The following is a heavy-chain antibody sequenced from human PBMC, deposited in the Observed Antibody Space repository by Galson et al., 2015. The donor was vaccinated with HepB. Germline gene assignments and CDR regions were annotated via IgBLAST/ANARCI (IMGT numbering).Heavy chain of an antibody. J-gene: IGHJ5*02. CDR2: TYYRSKWYN. CDR1: GDSVSSNSAA. V-gene: IGHV6-1*01. Sequence: CAISGDSVSSNSAAWNWIRQSPSRGLEWLGRTYYRSKWYNDYAVSVKSRITINPDTSKNQFSLQLNSVTPEDTAVYYCAREYFLDCSGGSCYWGYWFDPWGQGTLATVSS. D-gene: IGHD2-15*01. CDR3: AREYFLDCSGGSCYWGYWFDP.